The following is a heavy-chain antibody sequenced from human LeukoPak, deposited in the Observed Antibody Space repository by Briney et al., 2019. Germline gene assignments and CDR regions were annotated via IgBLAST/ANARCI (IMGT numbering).Heavy chain of an antibody. CDR1: GGSISSGGYS. CDR2: IYYSGST. CDR3: ARWHAFDI. J-gene: IGHJ3*02. Sequence: SETLSLTCAVSGGSISSGGYSWSWIRQPPGKGLEWIGYIYYSGSTYYNPSLKSRVTISVDTSKNQFSLKLSSVTAADTAVYYCARWHAFDIWGQGTMVTVSS. V-gene: IGHV4-31*11.